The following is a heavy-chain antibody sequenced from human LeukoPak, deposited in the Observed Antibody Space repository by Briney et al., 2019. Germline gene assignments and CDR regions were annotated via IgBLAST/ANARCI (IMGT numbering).Heavy chain of an antibody. CDR1: GFTVSSNY. Sequence: GGSLRLSCAASGFTVSSNYMSWVRQAPGKGLEWVSVIYSGGSTYYADSVKGRFTISRDNSKNTLYLQMNSLRAEDTAVYYCSRASSGYYGYFDYWGQGTLVTVSS. CDR2: IYSGGST. CDR3: SRASSGYYGYFDY. V-gene: IGHV3-53*05. D-gene: IGHD3-22*01. J-gene: IGHJ4*02.